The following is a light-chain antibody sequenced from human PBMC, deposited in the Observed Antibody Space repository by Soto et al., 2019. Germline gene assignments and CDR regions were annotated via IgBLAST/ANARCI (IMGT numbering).Light chain of an antibody. J-gene: IGLJ3*02. Sequence: QSVLTQPPSASATTGQRVAISCSGSSSNIGSYPVNWYQQLPGTAPKLLIHTATQRPSGVPDRFSGSKSGTSASLAISGLQSEDEADYYCAAWDESLSGWVFGGGTKVTVL. V-gene: IGLV1-44*01. CDR3: AAWDESLSGWV. CDR1: SSNIGSYP. CDR2: TAT.